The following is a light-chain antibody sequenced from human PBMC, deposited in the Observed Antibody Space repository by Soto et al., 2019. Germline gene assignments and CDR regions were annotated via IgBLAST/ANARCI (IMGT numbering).Light chain of an antibody. CDR3: ISYTSSSTPYVV. CDR1: SSDVGGYNY. V-gene: IGLV2-14*01. CDR2: DVS. Sequence: QSVLTQPASVSGSPGQSITISCTGTSSDVGGYNYVSWYQQHPGKAPKLMIYDVSNRPSGVSNRFSGSKSGNTASLTISGLQAEDEADYYCISYTSSSTPYVVFGGGTKVTVL. J-gene: IGLJ2*01.